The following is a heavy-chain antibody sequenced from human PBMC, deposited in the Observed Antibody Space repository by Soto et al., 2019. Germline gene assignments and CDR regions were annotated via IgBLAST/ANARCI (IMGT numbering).Heavy chain of an antibody. Sequence: SETLSLTCNVSGGSIYTYYWNWIRQSPGKGLEWIGYISDGGSTNYNPSLKSRVTISVDTSKNQFSLKLSSVTAADTAVYYCASQEYSSSWYGGYYYYGMDVWGQGTTVTVSS. D-gene: IGHD6-13*01. J-gene: IGHJ6*02. CDR1: GGSIYTYY. V-gene: IGHV4-59*01. CDR3: ASQEYSSSWYGGYYYYGMDV. CDR2: ISDGGST.